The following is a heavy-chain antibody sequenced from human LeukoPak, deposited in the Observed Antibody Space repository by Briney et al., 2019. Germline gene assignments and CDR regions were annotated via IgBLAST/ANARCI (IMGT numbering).Heavy chain of an antibody. J-gene: IGHJ4*02. CDR2: IKRNIDGGTT. V-gene: IGHV3-15*01. CDR1: GFTFSNAW. CDR3: TTPVRGAIVTGPY. Sequence: GGSLRLSCAASGFTFSNAWMNWVRQAPGKGLEWVGRIKRNIDGGTTDYAAPVKGRFTISRDDSKITLYLQMNSLKTEDTAVYYCTTPVRGAIVTGPYWGQGTLVTVSS. D-gene: IGHD3-10*01.